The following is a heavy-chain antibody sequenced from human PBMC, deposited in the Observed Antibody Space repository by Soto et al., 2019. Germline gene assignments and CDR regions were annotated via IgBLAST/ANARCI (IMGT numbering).Heavy chain of an antibody. V-gene: IGHV3-30-3*01. J-gene: IGHJ4*02. D-gene: IGHD6-13*01. CDR1: GFTFSSYA. Sequence: QVQLVESGGGVVQPGRSLRLSCAASGFTFSSYAMHWVRQAPGKGLEWVAVISYDGSNKYYADSVKGRFTISRDNSKNTLYRQMNSLRAEDTAVYYCAGDFGGGAAAGILGYWGQGTLVTVSS. CDR3: AGDFGGGAAAGILGY. CDR2: ISYDGSNK.